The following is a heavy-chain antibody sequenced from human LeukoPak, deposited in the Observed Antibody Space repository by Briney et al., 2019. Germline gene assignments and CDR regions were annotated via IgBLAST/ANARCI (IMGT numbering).Heavy chain of an antibody. CDR1: GFTFRNYW. J-gene: IGHJ4*02. Sequence: PGGSLRLSCAASGFTFRNYWMSWVRQAPGKGLEWVANIKQDGSEKFYVDSVKGRFTISRDNAENSLYLQINSLRAEDTAVYYCARVNNRGGYIYPGDNDYWGQGTLVTVSS. CDR3: ARVNNRGGYIYPGDNDY. V-gene: IGHV3-7*01. D-gene: IGHD5-18*01. CDR2: IKQDGSEK.